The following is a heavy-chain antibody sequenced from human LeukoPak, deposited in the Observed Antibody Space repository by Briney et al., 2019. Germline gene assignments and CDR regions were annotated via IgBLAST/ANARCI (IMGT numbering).Heavy chain of an antibody. J-gene: IGHJ4*02. Sequence: GGSLRLSCAASGFXFSSYSINWVRQAPGKGLEWVSSIRSSSSYIYYADSVKGRFTISRDNAKNSLYLQMNSLRAEDTAVYYCARDCSSGGSRLGYWGQGTLVTVSS. CDR3: ARDCSSGGSRLGY. V-gene: IGHV3-21*01. D-gene: IGHD2-15*01. CDR2: IRSSSSYI. CDR1: GFXFSSYS.